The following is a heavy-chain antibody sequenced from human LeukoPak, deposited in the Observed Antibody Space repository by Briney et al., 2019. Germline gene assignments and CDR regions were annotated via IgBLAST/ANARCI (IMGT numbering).Heavy chain of an antibody. J-gene: IGHJ4*02. Sequence: SETLSLTCTVSGGSISSYYWSWIRQPAGKGLEWIGRIYSSGSTNYNPSLKSRVTISVDTSKNQFSLKLSSVTAADTAVYYCARGIAAAGTRNGGFFDYWGQGTLVTVSS. CDR1: GGSISSYY. CDR2: IYSSGST. D-gene: IGHD6-13*01. CDR3: ARGIAAAGTRNGGFFDY. V-gene: IGHV4-4*07.